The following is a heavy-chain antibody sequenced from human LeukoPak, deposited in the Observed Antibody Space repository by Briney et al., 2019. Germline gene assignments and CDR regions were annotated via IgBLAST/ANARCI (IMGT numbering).Heavy chain of an antibody. Sequence: GGSLRLSCAASGFTFSSYAMSWVRQAPGKGLERVSAISGSGGSTYYADSVKGRLTISRDNSKNTLYLQMNSLRAEDTAVYYCAKSSHYSGSYYAEYFQHWGQGTLVTVSS. CDR3: AKSSHYSGSYYAEYFQH. CDR2: ISGSGGST. D-gene: IGHD1-26*01. CDR1: GFTFSSYA. J-gene: IGHJ1*01. V-gene: IGHV3-23*01.